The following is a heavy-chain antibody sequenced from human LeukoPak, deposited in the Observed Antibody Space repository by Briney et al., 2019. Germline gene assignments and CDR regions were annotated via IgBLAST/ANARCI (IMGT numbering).Heavy chain of an antibody. D-gene: IGHD6-19*01. CDR3: ARNSSSGWFDF. CDR2: IYNSVST. CDR1: GDSISSHFYY. V-gene: IGHV4-39*02. Sequence: SETLSLTCTVSGDSISSHFYYWGWIRQPPGKGLEWIGSIYNSVSTLYNPSLKSRVTISVDTSKNHFSLRLTSVNVADTAVYYCARNSSSGWFDFWGQGILVTVSS. J-gene: IGHJ4*02.